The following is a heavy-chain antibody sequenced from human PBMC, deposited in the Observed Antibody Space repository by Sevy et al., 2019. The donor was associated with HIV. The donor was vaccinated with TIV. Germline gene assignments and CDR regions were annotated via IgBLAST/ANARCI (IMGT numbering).Heavy chain of an antibody. CDR2: ISSSSSTI. J-gene: IGHJ4*02. V-gene: IGHV3-48*02. D-gene: IGHD1-26*01. CDR1: GFTFSSYS. CDR3: ARDRGIVGAPQRSRYYFDY. Sequence: GGSLRLSCAASGFTFSSYSMNWVRQAPGKGLEWVSYISSSSSTIYYADSVKGRFTISRGNAKNSLYLQMNSLRDEDTAVYYCARDRGIVGAPQRSRYYFDYWGQGTLVTVSS.